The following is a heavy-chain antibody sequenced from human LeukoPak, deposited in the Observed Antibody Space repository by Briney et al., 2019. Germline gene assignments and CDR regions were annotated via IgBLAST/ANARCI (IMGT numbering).Heavy chain of an antibody. CDR2: ISYSGAT. D-gene: IGHD1-14*01. J-gene: IGHJ6*03. CDR1: GGTLTSSTYF. V-gene: IGHV4-39*07. CDR3: ARDGFYYHYYMNV. Sequence: SGTLSLTCTLSGGTLTSSTYFWGWLRQPPGKGLEWIGSISYSGATYYNPSLKSRVSMSVHTSKNQFSLKLSSVTAADTAVYYCARDGFYYHYYMNVWGEGTTVTVSS.